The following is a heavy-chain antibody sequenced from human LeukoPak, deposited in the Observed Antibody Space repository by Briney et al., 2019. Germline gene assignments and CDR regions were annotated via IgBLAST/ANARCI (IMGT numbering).Heavy chain of an antibody. J-gene: IGHJ4*02. D-gene: IGHD4-17*01. V-gene: IGHV3-23*01. CDR1: GFTFSSYA. Sequence: GGSLRLSCAASGFTFSSYAMGWVRQAPGKGLEWVSAISGSGGSTYYADSVKGRFTISRDNSKNTLYLQMNSLRAEDTAVYYCAKVGGDYVRFGYWGQGTLVTVSS. CDR2: ISGSGGST. CDR3: AKVGGDYVRFGY.